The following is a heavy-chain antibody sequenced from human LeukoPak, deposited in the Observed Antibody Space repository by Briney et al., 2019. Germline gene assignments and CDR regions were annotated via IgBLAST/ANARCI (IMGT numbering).Heavy chain of an antibody. CDR2: INHSGST. J-gene: IGHJ6*03. CDR1: GGSFSGYY. CDR3: ARASYDSSGYYYGRSYMDV. Sequence: SETLSLTCAVYGGSFSGYYWSWIRQPPGKGLEWIGEINHSGSTNYNPSLKSRVTIPVDTSKNQFSLKLSSVTAADTAVYYCARASYDSSGYYYGRSYMDVWGKGTTVTVSS. D-gene: IGHD3-22*01. V-gene: IGHV4-34*01.